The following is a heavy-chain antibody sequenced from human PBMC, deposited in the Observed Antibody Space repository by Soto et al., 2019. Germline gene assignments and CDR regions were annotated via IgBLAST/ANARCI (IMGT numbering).Heavy chain of an antibody. V-gene: IGHV5-51*01. CDR2: IYPGDSDT. CDR1: GYSFTSYW. CDR3: ARPSLLAGHYYYGMDV. Sequence: PGESLKISCKGSGYSFTSYWIGWVRQMPGKGLEWMGIIYPGDSDTRYSPSFQGQVTISADKSISTAYLQWSSLKASDTAMYYCARPSLLAGHYYYGMDVSGQGTTVTVSS. J-gene: IGHJ6*02. D-gene: IGHD3-10*01.